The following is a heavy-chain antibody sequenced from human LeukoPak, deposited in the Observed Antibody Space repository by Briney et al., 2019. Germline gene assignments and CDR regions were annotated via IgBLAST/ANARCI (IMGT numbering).Heavy chain of an antibody. CDR2: ISSSGSTK. V-gene: IGHV3-48*04. CDR3: ARRSDLDF. J-gene: IGHJ4*02. Sequence: PGGSLRLSCAASGFTFSNYIMNWVRQAPGKGLEWVSYISSSGSTKYYADSVKGRFTISRDNAENSLYLQMNSLRAEDTAVYYCARRSDLDFWGQGTLVTVSS. CDR1: GFTFSNYI.